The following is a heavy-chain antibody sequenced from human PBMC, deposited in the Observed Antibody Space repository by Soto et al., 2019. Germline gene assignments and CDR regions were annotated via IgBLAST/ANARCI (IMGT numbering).Heavy chain of an antibody. V-gene: IGHV1-24*01. D-gene: IGHD4-4*01. J-gene: IGHJ6*02. CDR1: GYTLTELS. CDR3: ARDRPTVTTGRYYGMDV. Sequence: ASVKVSCKVSGYTLTELSIHWVRQAPGEGLEWMGGFDLENGETIYAQRFQGRVTITADESTSTAYMELSSLRSEDTAVYYCARDRPTVTTGRYYGMDVWGQGTTVTVSS. CDR2: FDLENGET.